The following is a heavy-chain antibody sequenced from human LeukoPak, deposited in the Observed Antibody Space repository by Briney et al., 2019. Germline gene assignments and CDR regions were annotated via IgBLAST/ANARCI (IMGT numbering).Heavy chain of an antibody. CDR2: IYYSGST. V-gene: IGHV4-59*01. D-gene: IGHD2-2*01. CDR1: GGSISSYY. CDR3: ARVGIVVVPAAIPHFDY. J-gene: IGHJ4*02. Sequence: PSETLSLTCTVSGGSISSYYWSWIRQPPGKGLEWIGYIYYSGSTNSNPSLKSRVTISVDTSKNQFSLKLSSVAAADTAVYYCARVGIVVVPAAIPHFDYWGQGTLVTVSS.